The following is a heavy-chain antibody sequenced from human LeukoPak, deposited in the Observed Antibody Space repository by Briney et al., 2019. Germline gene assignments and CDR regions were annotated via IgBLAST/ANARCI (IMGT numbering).Heavy chain of an antibody. Sequence: ASVKVSCKASGYTFTSYDINWVRQATGQGLEWMGWMNPNSGNTGYAQKFQGRVTMTRNTSISTAYMELSSLRSEDTAVYYCARVRRGYCSSTSCSSYNWFDPWGQGTLSPSPQ. V-gene: IGHV1-8*01. D-gene: IGHD2-2*01. CDR1: GYTFTSYD. J-gene: IGHJ5*02. CDR2: MNPNSGNT. CDR3: ARVRRGYCSSTSCSSYNWFDP.